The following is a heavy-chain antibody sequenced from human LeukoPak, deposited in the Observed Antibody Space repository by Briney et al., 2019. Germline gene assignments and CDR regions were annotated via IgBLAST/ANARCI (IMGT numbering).Heavy chain of an antibody. V-gene: IGHV3-53*01. CDR3: ARYHYDGSGYPYYFDQ. Sequence: PGGSLRLSCVASGFIVSDNYMSWVRQAPGQGLEWVSVIYSGGSTYYADSVKGRFTISRDNSKNTVFLQLNSLRAEDTAVYYCARYHYDGSGYPYYFDQWGQGTLVTVSS. J-gene: IGHJ4*02. CDR2: IYSGGST. D-gene: IGHD3-22*01. CDR1: GFIVSDNY.